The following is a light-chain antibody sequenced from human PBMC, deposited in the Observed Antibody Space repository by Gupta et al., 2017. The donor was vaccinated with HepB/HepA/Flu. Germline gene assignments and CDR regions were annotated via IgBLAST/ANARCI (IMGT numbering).Light chain of an antibody. J-gene: IGKJ2*01. CDR2: KAS. CDR3: QHYNSYFPSVT. CDR1: QSISSW. V-gene: IGKV1-5*03. Sequence: DIQMTQSPSTLSASVGDRVTITCRASQSISSWLAWYQQKPGKAPNLLIYKASSLESGVPSRFSGSGSGTEFTLTISSLQPDDFATYYCQHYNSYFPSVTFGQGTKLEIK.